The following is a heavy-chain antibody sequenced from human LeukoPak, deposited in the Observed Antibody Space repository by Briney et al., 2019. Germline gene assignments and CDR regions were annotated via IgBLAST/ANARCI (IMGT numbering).Heavy chain of an antibody. CDR1: GGSIVISSYY. CDR2: MSYGGTS. Sequence: SETLSLTCNVSGGSIVISSYYWGWVRQSPGKGLEWIGSMSYGGTSYYNPSLKSRVTMSVDTSKNTFSLKVTSVTAADTAVYYCARRDCTSTTCYAGSYYFDYWGQGTLVTVSS. D-gene: IGHD2-2*01. CDR3: ARRDCTSTTCYAGSYYFDY. V-gene: IGHV4-39*01. J-gene: IGHJ4*02.